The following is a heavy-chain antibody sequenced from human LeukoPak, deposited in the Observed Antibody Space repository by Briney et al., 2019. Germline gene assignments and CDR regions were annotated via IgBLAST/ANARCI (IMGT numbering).Heavy chain of an antibody. CDR1: GFTFNSYW. CDR3: ARDNDYLDY. V-gene: IGHV3-74*01. Sequence: QTGGSLRLSCAASGFTFNSYWMRWVRQAPGKGLVWVSRINSDGSSTNYADSVKGRFTISRDNAKNSLYLQMNSLRAEDTAVYYCARDNDYLDYWGQGTLVTVSS. J-gene: IGHJ4*02. CDR2: INSDGSST.